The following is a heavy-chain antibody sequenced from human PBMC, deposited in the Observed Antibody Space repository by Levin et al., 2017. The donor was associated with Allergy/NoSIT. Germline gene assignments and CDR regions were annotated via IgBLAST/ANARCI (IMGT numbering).Heavy chain of an antibody. CDR1: GGSINSGAYF. CDR3: ARGPPDYYGLDV. V-gene: IGHV4-31*03. CDR2: IYYSRGT. Sequence: MTSETLSLTCTVSGGSINSGAYFWTWIRQLPGKGLEWIGNIYYSRGTYYNPSLKSRVTMSVDTSKNLFSLTLTSVTAADTAVYYCARGPPDYYGLDVWGQGTTVTVSS. J-gene: IGHJ6*02. D-gene: IGHD1-14*01.